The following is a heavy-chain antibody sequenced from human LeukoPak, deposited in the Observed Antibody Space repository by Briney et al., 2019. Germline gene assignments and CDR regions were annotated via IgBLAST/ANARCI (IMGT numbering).Heavy chain of an antibody. CDR1: GYTFTSYD. CDR2: MSPNSGNT. CDR3: ARDSGFGYLDY. J-gene: IGHJ4*02. V-gene: IGHV1-8*01. Sequence: ASVKVSCKASGYTFTSYDINWVRQATGQGPEWMGWMSPNSGNTGYAQKFQGRVTMTRSTSMSTAYMELSSLRSEDTAVYYCARDSGFGYLDYWGQGTLVTVSS. D-gene: IGHD1-1*01.